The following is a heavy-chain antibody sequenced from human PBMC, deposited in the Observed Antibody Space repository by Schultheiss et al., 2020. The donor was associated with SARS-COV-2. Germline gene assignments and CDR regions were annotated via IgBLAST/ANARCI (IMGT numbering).Heavy chain of an antibody. J-gene: IGHJ3*02. V-gene: IGHV4-30-4*01. CDR2: IYYSGST. CDR3: ARGLKGGAARRNAFDI. Sequence: SETLSLTCTVSGGSISSGDYYWSWIRQPPGKGLEWIGYIYYSGSTYYNPSLKSRVTISVDTSKNQFSLKLSSVTAADTAVYYCARGLKGGAARRNAFDIWGQGTMVTVSS. D-gene: IGHD6-6*01. CDR1: GGSISSGDYY.